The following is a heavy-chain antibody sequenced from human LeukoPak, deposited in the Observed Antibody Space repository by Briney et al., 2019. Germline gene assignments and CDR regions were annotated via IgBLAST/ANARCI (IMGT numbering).Heavy chain of an antibody. CDR1: GGTFNNSA. J-gene: IGHJ4*02. D-gene: IGHD3-10*01. Sequence: SVKVSCKTSGGTFNNSAISWVRQAPGQGLEWLGGIMPLFGTAGYAQKFQGRVTITKDESTRTVYLELTSLTSDDTAVYYCARGRYGSGSYSDYWGQGTLVTVSS. V-gene: IGHV1-69*05. CDR3: ARGRYGSGSYSDY. CDR2: IMPLFGTA.